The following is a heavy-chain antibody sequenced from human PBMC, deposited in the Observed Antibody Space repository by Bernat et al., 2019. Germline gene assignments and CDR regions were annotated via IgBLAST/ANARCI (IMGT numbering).Heavy chain of an antibody. Sequence: QVQLQQRGAGLLKPSETLSLTCAVYGGSFSGYYWSWIRQPPGKGLEWIGEINHSGSTNYNPSLKSRVTISVDTSKNQFSLELSSVTAADTAVYYCARGTVASPVGAFDIWGQGTMVTVSS. CDR2: INHSGST. D-gene: IGHD6-19*01. V-gene: IGHV4-34*01. J-gene: IGHJ3*02. CDR1: GGSFSGYY. CDR3: ARGTVASPVGAFDI.